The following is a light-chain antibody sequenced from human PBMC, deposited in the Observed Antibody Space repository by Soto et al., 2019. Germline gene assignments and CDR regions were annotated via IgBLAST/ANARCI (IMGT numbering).Light chain of an antibody. J-gene: IGLJ1*01. CDR1: SSDVGGYNY. V-gene: IGLV2-14*01. CDR2: DVS. Sequence: QSVLTQPASVSGSPGQSITISCTGTSSDVGGYNYVSWYQQHPGKAPKLVIYDVSNRPSGVSNRFSGSKSGNTASLTISGIQAEDEADYYCSSYTSTSTYVFGPGTKVTVL. CDR3: SSYTSTSTYV.